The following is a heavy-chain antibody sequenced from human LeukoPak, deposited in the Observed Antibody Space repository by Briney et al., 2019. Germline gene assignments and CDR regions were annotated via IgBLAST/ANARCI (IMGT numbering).Heavy chain of an antibody. J-gene: IGHJ4*02. CDR1: GFAFSSYG. CDR2: LRYDASEK. Sequence: GGSLRLSCVASGFAFSSYGMHWVRQAPGKGLEWVAVLRYDASEKYYADSVKGRFTISRDNSKNTLYLQMDSLRAEDTAVYYCARGNYDFWAILDSWGQGTPVTVPS. V-gene: IGHV3-33*01. D-gene: IGHD3-3*01. CDR3: ARGNYDFWAILDS.